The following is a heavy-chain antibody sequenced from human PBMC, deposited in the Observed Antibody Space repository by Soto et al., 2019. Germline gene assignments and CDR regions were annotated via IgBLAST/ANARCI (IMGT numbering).Heavy chain of an antibody. CDR2: INPNSGGT. J-gene: IGHJ4*02. Sequence: GASVKVSCKASGYTFTGYYMHWVRQAPGQGLEWMGWINPNSGGTNYAQKFQGRVTMTRDTSISTAYMELSRLRSDDTAVYCCARDIVATIGSDFDYWGQGTLVTVSS. CDR1: GYTFTGYY. V-gene: IGHV1-2*02. CDR3: ARDIVATIGSDFDY. D-gene: IGHD5-12*01.